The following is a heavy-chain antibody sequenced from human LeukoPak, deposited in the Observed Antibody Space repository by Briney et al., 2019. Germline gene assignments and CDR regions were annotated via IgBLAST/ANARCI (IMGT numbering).Heavy chain of an antibody. Sequence: GASVKVSRKVSGYTFTDYYMHWVQQAPGKGLEWMGLVDPEDGETIYAEKFQGRVTITADTSTDTAYMELSSLRSEDTAVYYCATGACSGSLGYWGQGTLVTVSS. J-gene: IGHJ4*02. V-gene: IGHV1-69-2*01. D-gene: IGHD1-26*01. CDR1: GYTFTDYY. CDR3: ATGACSGSLGY. CDR2: VDPEDGET.